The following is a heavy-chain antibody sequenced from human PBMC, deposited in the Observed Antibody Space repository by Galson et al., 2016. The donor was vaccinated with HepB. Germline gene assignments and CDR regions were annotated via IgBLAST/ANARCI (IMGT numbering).Heavy chain of an antibody. CDR3: AKVGDKYYFDY. V-gene: IGHV3-30*18. CDR2: ILYDGSNK. J-gene: IGHJ4*02. D-gene: IGHD4-17*01. CDR1: GFTFSSYG. Sequence: SLRLSCAASGFTFSSYGIHWVRQAPGKGLEWVAVILYDGSNKKYADSVKGRFTISRDNSKNTLYLQMNSLRAEDTAVYYCAKVGDKYYFDYWGQGTLVTVSS.